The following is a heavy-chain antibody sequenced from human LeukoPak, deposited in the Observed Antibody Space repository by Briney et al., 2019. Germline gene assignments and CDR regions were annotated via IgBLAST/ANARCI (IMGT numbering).Heavy chain of an antibody. Sequence: SETLSLTXTVSGGSIGSGDYYWSWIGQPPGKGLQWIGYIYYSGSTYYNPSLKSRVTISVDTSKNQFSLKLSSVTAADTAVYYCARLIVVVPAAKVYDAFDIWGQGTMVTVSS. V-gene: IGHV4-30-4*08. D-gene: IGHD2-2*01. CDR3: ARLIVVVPAAKVYDAFDI. CDR2: IYYSGST. CDR1: GGSIGSGDYY. J-gene: IGHJ3*02.